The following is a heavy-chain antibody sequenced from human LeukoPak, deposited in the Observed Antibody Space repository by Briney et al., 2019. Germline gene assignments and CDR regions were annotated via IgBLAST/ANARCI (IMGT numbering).Heavy chain of an antibody. V-gene: IGHV4-59*01. D-gene: IGHD6-19*01. CDR1: GVSTSSYY. Sequence: SETLSLTCTVSGVSTSSYYWSWIRHPPGKGLEWVVSIYYSVTTNYNPSLRSRVTISVDTSKNQFSLNLSSVTAADTAVYFCARSSLIAVSGYYFDYWGQGTLVTVSS. CDR3: ARSSLIAVSGYYFDY. J-gene: IGHJ4*02. CDR2: IYYSVTT.